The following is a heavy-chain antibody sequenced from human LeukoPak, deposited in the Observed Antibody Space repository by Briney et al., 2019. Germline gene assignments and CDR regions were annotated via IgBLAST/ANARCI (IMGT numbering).Heavy chain of an antibody. CDR3: ASSRNGYAGGFDY. CDR1: GFTFSSYE. D-gene: IGHD5-24*01. J-gene: IGHJ4*02. V-gene: IGHV3-48*03. Sequence: GGSPRLSCAASGFTFSSYEMNWVRQAPGKGLEWVSYISSSGSTIYYADSVKGRFTISRDNAKNSLYLQMNSLRAEDTAVYYCASSRNGYAGGFDYWGQGTLVTVSS. CDR2: ISSSGSTI.